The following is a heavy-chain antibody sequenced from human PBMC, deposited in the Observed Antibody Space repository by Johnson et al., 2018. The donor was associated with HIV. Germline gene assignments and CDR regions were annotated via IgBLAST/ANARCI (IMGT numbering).Heavy chain of an antibody. J-gene: IGHJ3*01. Sequence: QVQLVESGGGLVQPGGSLRLSCAVSGFTFSSYAMSWVRQAPGKGLEWVAFIRHDGNNKYYADSVKGRFTISRDNSMHTMYLQMNSLRAEDTAVYYCAGQVRAFDVWGQGTMVTVSS. CDR3: AGQVRAFDV. CDR1: GFTFSSYA. CDR2: IRHDGNNK. V-gene: IGHV3-30*02. D-gene: IGHD6-19*01.